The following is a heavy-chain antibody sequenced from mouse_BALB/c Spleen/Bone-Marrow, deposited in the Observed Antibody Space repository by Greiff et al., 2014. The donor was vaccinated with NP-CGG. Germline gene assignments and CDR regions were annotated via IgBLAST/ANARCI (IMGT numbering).Heavy chain of an antibody. V-gene: IGHV14-3*02. CDR3: AIYYYGSSGFAY. J-gene: IGHJ3*01. CDR1: GFNIKDTY. CDR2: IDPANGNT. D-gene: IGHD1-1*01. Sequence: VQLKESGAELVKPGASVKLSCTASGFNIKDTYMHWVKQRPEKGLEWIGRIDPANGNTKYDPKFQGKATITADTSSNTAYLQLSSLTSEDTAVYYGAIYYYGSSGFAYWGQGTLVTVSA.